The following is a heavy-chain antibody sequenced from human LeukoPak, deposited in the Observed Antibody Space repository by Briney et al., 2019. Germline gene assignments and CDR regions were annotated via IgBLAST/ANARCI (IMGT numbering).Heavy chain of an antibody. V-gene: IGHV3-9*01. CDR2: ISWNGGSI. CDR3: AKGVIAVAGTLNWFDP. Sequence: GGSLRLSCAASGFTFDDYAMHWVRQAPGKGLEWVSGISWNGGSIGYADSVKGRFTISRDNAKNSLYLQMNSLRAEDTALYYCAKGVIAVAGTLNWFDPWGQGTLVTVSS. D-gene: IGHD6-19*01. J-gene: IGHJ5*02. CDR1: GFTFDDYA.